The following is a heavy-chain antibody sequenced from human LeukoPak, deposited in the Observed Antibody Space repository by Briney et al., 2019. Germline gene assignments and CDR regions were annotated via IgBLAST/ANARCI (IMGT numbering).Heavy chain of an antibody. CDR3: ARVSYYYGSGSSHDDAFDI. CDR1: GGSISSGGYY. D-gene: IGHD3-10*01. J-gene: IGHJ3*02. CDR2: IYYSGST. Sequence: SETLSLTCAVSGGSISSGGYYWSWIRQHPGKGLEWIGYIYYSGSTYYNPSLKSRVTISVDTSKNQFSLKLSSVTAADTAVYYCARVSYYYGSGSSHDDAFDIWGQGTMVTVSS. V-gene: IGHV4-31*11.